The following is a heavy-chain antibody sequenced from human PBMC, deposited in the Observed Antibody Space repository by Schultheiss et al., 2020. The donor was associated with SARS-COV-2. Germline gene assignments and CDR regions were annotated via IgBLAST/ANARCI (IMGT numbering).Heavy chain of an antibody. D-gene: IGHD3-22*01. CDR2: IYYSGST. Sequence: SETLSLTCTVSGGSISSSNYYWGWIRQPPGKGLEWIGSIYYSGSTYYNPSLKSRVIISVDTSKNQFSLKLSSVTAADTAVYYCARSRYYDSSGYLVRRYNWFDPWGQGTLVTVSS. J-gene: IGHJ5*02. V-gene: IGHV4-39*01. CDR1: GGSISSSNYY. CDR3: ARSRYYDSSGYLVRRYNWFDP.